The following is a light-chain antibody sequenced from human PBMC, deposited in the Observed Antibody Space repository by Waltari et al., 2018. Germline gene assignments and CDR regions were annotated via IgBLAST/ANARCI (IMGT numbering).Light chain of an antibody. V-gene: IGKV1-5*03. J-gene: IGKJ2*01. Sequence: DIQMTQSPSTLSASVGDTVTITCRASQSIDNWLAWYQQKPGKAPKLLIYKASTVESGVPSRFRGSGSGTEFTLTISSLQPDDFATYYCQQCDTYSFTFGQGTKLEIK. CDR1: QSIDNW. CDR2: KAS. CDR3: QQCDTYSFT.